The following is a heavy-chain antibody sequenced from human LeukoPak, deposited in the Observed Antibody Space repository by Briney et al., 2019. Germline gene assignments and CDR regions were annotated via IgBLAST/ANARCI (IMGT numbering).Heavy chain of an antibody. V-gene: IGHV4-4*09. CDR2: IYTSGST. J-gene: IGHJ5*02. Sequence: SETLSLTCAVSGGSISSYYWSWIRQPPGKGLEWIGYIYTSGSTNYNPSLKSRVTISVDTSKNQFSLKLSSVTAADTAVYYCARHGIWDYDFWSGYTGWFDPWGQGTLVTVSS. D-gene: IGHD3-3*01. CDR1: GGSISSYY. CDR3: ARHGIWDYDFWSGYTGWFDP.